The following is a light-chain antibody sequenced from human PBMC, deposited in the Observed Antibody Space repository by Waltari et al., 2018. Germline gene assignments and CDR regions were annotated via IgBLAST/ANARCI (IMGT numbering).Light chain of an antibody. Sequence: DIVMTQSPDSLAVSLGERATINCESSHSLFKTFNNNNYLVWYQQKPGQPPRLLIYWASTREAGVPDRFTGSGSGTDFTLTISNLQAEDVAVYYCQQSYSPPYTFGQGTKLEMK. CDR1: HSLFKTFNNNNY. CDR2: WAS. CDR3: QQSYSPPYT. J-gene: IGKJ2*01. V-gene: IGKV4-1*01.